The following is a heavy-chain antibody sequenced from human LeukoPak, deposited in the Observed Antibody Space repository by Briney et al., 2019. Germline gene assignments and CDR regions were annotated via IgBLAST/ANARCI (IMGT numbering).Heavy chain of an antibody. V-gene: IGHV3-30-3*01. CDR3: ARDSLLYCSGGSCYSGVPYYYYGMDV. Sequence: GGSLRLSCAASGFTFSSYAMHWVRQAPGEGLEWVAVISYDGSNKYYADSVKGRFTISRDNSKNTLYLQMNSLRAEDTAVYYCARDSLLYCSGGSCYSGVPYYYYGMDVWGQGTTVTVSS. D-gene: IGHD2-15*01. CDR1: GFTFSSYA. J-gene: IGHJ6*02. CDR2: ISYDGSNK.